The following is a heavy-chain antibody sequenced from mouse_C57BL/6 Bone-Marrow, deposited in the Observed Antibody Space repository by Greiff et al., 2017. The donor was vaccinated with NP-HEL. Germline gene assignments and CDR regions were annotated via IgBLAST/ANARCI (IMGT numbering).Heavy chain of an antibody. D-gene: IGHD1-1*01. CDR3: AMGFYYYGSSYDWYFDV. CDR2: ISDGGSYT. CDR1: GFTFSSYA. J-gene: IGHJ1*03. V-gene: IGHV5-4*03. Sequence: EVKLVESGGGLVKPGGSLKLSCAASGFTFSSYAMSWVRQTPEKRLEWVATISDGGSYTYYPDNVKGRFTISRDNAKNHLYLQMSHLKSEDTAMYYCAMGFYYYGSSYDWYFDVWGTGTTVTVSS.